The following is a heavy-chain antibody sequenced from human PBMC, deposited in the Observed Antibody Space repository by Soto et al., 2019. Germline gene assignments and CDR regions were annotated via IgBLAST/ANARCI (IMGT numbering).Heavy chain of an antibody. CDR2: LYSGGST. Sequence: GGSLRLSCAASGFTVSSNYMTWVRQAPGKGLEWVSILYSGGSTYYADSVKGRFTISRDNSKNTMYLQMNSLRLEDTAVYYCARGINWFDPWGQGTLVTVSS. J-gene: IGHJ5*02. CDR3: ARGINWFDP. CDR1: GFTVSSNY. V-gene: IGHV3-53*01.